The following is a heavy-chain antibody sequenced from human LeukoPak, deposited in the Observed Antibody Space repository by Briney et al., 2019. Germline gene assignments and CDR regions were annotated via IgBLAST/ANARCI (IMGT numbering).Heavy chain of an antibody. CDR3: ARDSCGGDCYPYTFDY. CDR1: GFTFSSYG. CDR2: IWYDGTNK. D-gene: IGHD2-21*02. V-gene: IGHV3-33*01. J-gene: IGHJ4*02. Sequence: EGSLRLSCAASGFTFSSYGMHWVRQAPGKGLEWVAIIWYDGTNKYYAASVKGRFTISRDNSKNTLYLQMNSLRAEDTAVYYCARDSCGGDCYPYTFDYWGQGTLVTVSS.